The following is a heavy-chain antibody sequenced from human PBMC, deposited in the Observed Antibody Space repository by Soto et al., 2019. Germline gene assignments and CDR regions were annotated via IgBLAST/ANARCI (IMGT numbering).Heavy chain of an antibody. Sequence: GGSLRLSCAASGFTLSGYAMSWVRQAPGKGLEWVSTISGSGDSTYHADSVKGRFTISRDNSKNTLYLQMNSLRAEDTAVYYCAKDAVSDYVEWFDLWGQGTLVTVSS. CDR1: GFTLSGYA. CDR3: AKDAVSDYVEWFDL. V-gene: IGHV3-23*01. J-gene: IGHJ5*02. CDR2: ISGSGDST. D-gene: IGHD4-17*01.